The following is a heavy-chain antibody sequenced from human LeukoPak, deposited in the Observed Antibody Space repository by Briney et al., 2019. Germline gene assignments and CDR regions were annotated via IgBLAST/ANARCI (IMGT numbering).Heavy chain of an antibody. CDR2: IYSGGST. CDR3: ASRDIVVVVAEDYYGMDV. J-gene: IGHJ6*02. D-gene: IGHD2-15*01. CDR1: GFTVSSNY. V-gene: IGHV3-66*02. Sequence: QSGGSLRLSCAASGFTVSSNYMSWVRQAPGKGLEWVSVIYSGGSTYYADSVKGRFTISRDNSKNTLYLQMNSLRAKDTAVYYCASRDIVVVVAEDYYGMDVWGQGTTVTVSS.